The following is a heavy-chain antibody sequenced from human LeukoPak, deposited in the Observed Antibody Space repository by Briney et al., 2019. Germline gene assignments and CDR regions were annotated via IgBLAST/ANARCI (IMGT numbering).Heavy chain of an antibody. Sequence: ASVKVSCRASGYTFTSCAISWVRQAPGQGLEWMGWISAYNGNTNYAQKLQGRVTMTTDTSTSTAYMELRSLRSDDTAVYYCARDAYSGSRDYWGQGTLVTVSS. CDR3: ARDAYSGSRDY. CDR2: ISAYNGNT. CDR1: GYTFTSCA. J-gene: IGHJ4*02. D-gene: IGHD1-26*01. V-gene: IGHV1-18*01.